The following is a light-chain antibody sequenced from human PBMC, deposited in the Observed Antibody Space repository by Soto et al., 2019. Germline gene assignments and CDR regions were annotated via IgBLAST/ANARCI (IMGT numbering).Light chain of an antibody. CDR1: QGISSY. V-gene: IGKV1-8*01. Sequence: AIRMTQSPSSFSASTGARVTITCRASQGISSYLAWYQQKPGKAPKLLIYAASTLQSGVPSRFSGSGSGTDFTLTISCLQSEDFATYYCQQYYSYPLLTFGGGTKVEIK. J-gene: IGKJ4*01. CDR2: AAS. CDR3: QQYYSYPLLT.